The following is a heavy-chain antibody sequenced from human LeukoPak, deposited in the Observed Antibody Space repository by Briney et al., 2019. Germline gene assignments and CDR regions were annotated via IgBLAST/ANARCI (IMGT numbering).Heavy chain of an antibody. CDR2: INPNTGAT. V-gene: IGHV1-2*02. Sequence: GASVKVSCKASGYTFTGYYMFWVRQAPGQGLEWMGWINPNTGATKYGQNFQGRVTLTRDTSIRTTFMELSSLRSDDTAVYYCAREERYCNGDNHYPDLGYWGQGTLVTVSS. J-gene: IGHJ4*02. D-gene: IGHD2-15*01. CDR1: GYTFTGYY. CDR3: AREERYCNGDNHYPDLGY.